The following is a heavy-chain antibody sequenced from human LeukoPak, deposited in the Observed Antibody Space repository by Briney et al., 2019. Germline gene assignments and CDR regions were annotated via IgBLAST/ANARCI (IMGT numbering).Heavy chain of an antibody. J-gene: IGHJ5*02. CDR3: AREGHDFWSGSRGWFDP. D-gene: IGHD3-3*01. CDR1: AGSITSHDYY. Sequence: SETLSLTCTVSAGSITSHDYYWSWIRQAPGKGLEWIGYTHNSGSTFYNPSLKSRITISVDTSKNQFSLKVRSVTATDTAVYYCAREGHDFWSGSRGWFDPWGPGTLVTVSS. CDR2: THNSGST. V-gene: IGHV4-30-4*01.